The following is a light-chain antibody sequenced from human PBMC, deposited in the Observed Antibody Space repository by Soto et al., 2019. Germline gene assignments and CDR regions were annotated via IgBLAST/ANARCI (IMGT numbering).Light chain of an antibody. Sequence: QSVLTQPASVFGSPGQSITISCTGTSSDVGGYNYVSWYQQHPGKAPKLMIYEVSKRPSGVSNRFSGSKSGNTASLTISGLQAEDEADYYCSSYTSSSIDYVFGTGTKLTVL. CDR1: SSDVGGYNY. V-gene: IGLV2-14*01. CDR2: EVS. CDR3: SSYTSSSIDYV. J-gene: IGLJ1*01.